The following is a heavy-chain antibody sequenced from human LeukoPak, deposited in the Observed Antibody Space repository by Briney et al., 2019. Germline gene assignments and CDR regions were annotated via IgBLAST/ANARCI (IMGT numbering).Heavy chain of an antibody. CDR1: GFTFSAYT. CDR3: ARSLGGWYYGAGHPPGE. D-gene: IGHD3-10*01. V-gene: IGHV3-69-1*01. CDR2: IAASGST. J-gene: IGHJ4*02. Sequence: GGSLRLSCATTGFTFSAYTMNWVRQAPGKGLEWVSSIAASGSTYYLDSVKGRFTISRDNAKTSLHLQMSSLRAEDTAVYYCARSLGGWYYGAGHPPGEWGQGTLVTVSS.